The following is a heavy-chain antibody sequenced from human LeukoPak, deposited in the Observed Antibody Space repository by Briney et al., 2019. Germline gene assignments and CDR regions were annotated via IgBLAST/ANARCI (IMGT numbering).Heavy chain of an antibody. CDR3: ANEVRPNDY. CDR1: GFAFSSRA. Sequence: GGSLRLSCAASGFAFSSRAMCWVRQAPGKGLEWVSSIDISGGSTYYADSAEGRFTISRDNSKNTLYLQMNGLRVEDTALYYCANEVRPNDYWGQGTLVTVSS. CDR2: IDISGGST. D-gene: IGHD1-1*01. J-gene: IGHJ4*02. V-gene: IGHV3-23*01.